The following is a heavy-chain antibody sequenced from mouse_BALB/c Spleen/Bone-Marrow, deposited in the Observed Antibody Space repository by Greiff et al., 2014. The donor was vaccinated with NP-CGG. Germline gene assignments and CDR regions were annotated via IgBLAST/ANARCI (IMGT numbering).Heavy chain of an antibody. D-gene: IGHD1-1*01. CDR3: ARYYYGSSYFGY. Sequence: EVQLQQSGAELVKPGASVKLSCTASGFNIKDTYMHWVKQRPEQGLEWIGRIDPANGNTKYDPKFQGKATITADTSSNTAYLQLSSLTSEDTAVYYCARYYYGSSYFGYWGQGTTLTVSS. J-gene: IGHJ2*01. CDR2: IDPANGNT. CDR1: GFNIKDTY. V-gene: IGHV14-3*02.